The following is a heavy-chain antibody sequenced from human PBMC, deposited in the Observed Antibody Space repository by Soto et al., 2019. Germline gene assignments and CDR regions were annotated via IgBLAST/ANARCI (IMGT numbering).Heavy chain of an antibody. CDR3: ARYQLPAAISDYYYGMDV. D-gene: IGHD2-2*01. J-gene: IGHJ6*02. V-gene: IGHV1-18*01. Sequence: ASVKVSCKASGYTFTSYGISWVRQAPGQGLEWMGWISAYNGNTNYAQKLQGRVTMTTDTSTSTAYMELRSLRSDDTAVYYCARYQLPAAISDYYYGMDVWGQGTTVTVSS. CDR1: GYTFTSYG. CDR2: ISAYNGNT.